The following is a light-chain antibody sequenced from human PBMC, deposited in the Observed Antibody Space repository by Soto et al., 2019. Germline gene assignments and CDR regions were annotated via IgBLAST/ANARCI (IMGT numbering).Light chain of an antibody. V-gene: IGKV3-11*01. CDR3: QQRGGWPPT. J-gene: IGKJ1*01. Sequence: EIVLTQSPATLSLSPGERATLSCRASQSLNNHLAWYQHKPGQAPRLLIYESFNRAIGIPVRFSGSGSGTDFTLTIDSLESEYFAVYYCQQRGGWPPTFGQGNNVEI. CDR1: QSLNNH. CDR2: ESF.